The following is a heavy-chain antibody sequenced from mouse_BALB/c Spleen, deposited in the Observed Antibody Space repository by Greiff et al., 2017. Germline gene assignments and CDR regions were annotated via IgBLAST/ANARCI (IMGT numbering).Heavy chain of an antibody. CDR3: ARDRNWEAMDY. Sequence: EVMLVESGGGLVQPGGSLKLSCAASGFTFSSYGMSWVRQTPDKRLELVATINSNGGSTYYPDSVKGRFTISRDNAKNTLYLQMSSLKSEDTAMYYCARDRNWEAMDYWGQGTTLTVSS. CDR2: INSNGGST. V-gene: IGHV5-6-3*01. J-gene: IGHJ2*01. D-gene: IGHD4-1*01. CDR1: GFTFSSYG.